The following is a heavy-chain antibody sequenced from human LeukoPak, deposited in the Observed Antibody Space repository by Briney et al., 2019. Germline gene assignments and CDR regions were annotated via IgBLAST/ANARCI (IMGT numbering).Heavy chain of an antibody. CDR1: GYTFTNYG. CDR3: ARQGYGGHSRGAADY. V-gene: IGHV1-18*01. CDR2: ISANNGNR. J-gene: IGHJ4*02. Sequence: GASVKVSCKASGYTFTNYGISWVRQAPGQGREWMGWISANNGNRNYALKLQDRVSMTTDTSTSTAYMELRSLISDDTAVYYCARQGYGGHSRGAADYWGQGTLVTVSS. D-gene: IGHD4-23*01.